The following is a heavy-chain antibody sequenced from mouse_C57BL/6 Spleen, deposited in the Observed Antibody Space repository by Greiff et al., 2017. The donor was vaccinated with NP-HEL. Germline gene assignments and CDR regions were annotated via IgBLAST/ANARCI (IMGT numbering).Heavy chain of an antibody. Sequence: EVHLVESGGGLVKPGGSLKLSCAASGFTFSDYGMHWVRQAPEKGLEWVAYISSGSSTIYYADTVKGRFTISRDNAKNTLFLQMTSLRSEDTAMYYCARRYYGSSSAWFAYWGQGTLVTVSA. CDR2: ISSGSSTI. D-gene: IGHD1-1*01. CDR1: GFTFSDYG. V-gene: IGHV5-17*01. CDR3: ARRYYGSSSAWFAY. J-gene: IGHJ3*01.